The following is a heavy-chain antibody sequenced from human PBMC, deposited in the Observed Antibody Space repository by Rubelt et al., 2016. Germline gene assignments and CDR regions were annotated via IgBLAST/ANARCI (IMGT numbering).Heavy chain of an antibody. D-gene: IGHD4-17*01. Sequence: EVKLVESGGGLVQPGGSLRLSCAASGFTVSSTYMSWVRQAPEKGLEWVSVLYSGGSTYYADSVKGRFTISRDNSKNTLYCEMNSLGAEDTAGYYCARTDYGDYNDAFDIWGQGTMVTVSS. J-gene: IGHJ3*02. CDR3: ARTDYGDYNDAFDI. CDR2: LYSGGST. V-gene: IGHV3-66*01. CDR1: GFTVSSTY.